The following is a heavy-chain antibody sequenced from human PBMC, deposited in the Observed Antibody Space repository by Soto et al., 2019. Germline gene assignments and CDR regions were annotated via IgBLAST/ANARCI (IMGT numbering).Heavy chain of an antibody. D-gene: IGHD1-26*01. J-gene: IGHJ4*02. V-gene: IGHV3-30*18. CDR2: ISYDGSNK. CDR3: GKGVGEGELRSVGY. Sequence: QVQVVESGGGVVQPGTSLRLSCAASGFTFSSYGMHWVRQAPGKGLEWVAVISYDGSNKYYAGSVKGRFTISRDNLKNALALQMNSLTAEDTAMYYCGKGVGEGELRSVGYCGQGTLVTVSP. CDR1: GFTFSSYG.